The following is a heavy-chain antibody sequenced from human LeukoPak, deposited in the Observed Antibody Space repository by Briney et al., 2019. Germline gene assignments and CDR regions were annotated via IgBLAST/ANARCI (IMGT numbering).Heavy chain of an antibody. J-gene: IGHJ5*02. CDR3: AKASISAALNH. V-gene: IGHV3-23*01. CDR1: GFTCSSYA. CDR2: ISGSGGSS. Sequence: GGSLRLSCAASGFTCSSYAMSWVRQAPGKGLEWVSAISGSGGSSYYADSVKGRFTISRDNSKNTLYLQMNSLRAEDTAVYYCAKASISAALNHWGQGTLVTVSS. D-gene: IGHD2-2*01.